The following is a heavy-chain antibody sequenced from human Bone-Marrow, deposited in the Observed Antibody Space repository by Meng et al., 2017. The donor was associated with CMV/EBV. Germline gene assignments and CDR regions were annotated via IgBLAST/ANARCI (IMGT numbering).Heavy chain of an antibody. CDR3: ARVIVLIPAAIPSDNWFDP. D-gene: IGHD2-2*01. V-gene: IGHV4-4*02. J-gene: IGHJ5*02. CDR2: IYHSGST. Sequence: SETLSLTCAVSGGSISSSNWWSWVRQPPGKGLEWIGEIYHSGSTNYNPSLKSRVTISVDKSKNQFSLKLSSVTAADTAVYYCARVIVLIPAAIPSDNWFDPWGQGTLVTVSS. CDR1: GGSISSSNW.